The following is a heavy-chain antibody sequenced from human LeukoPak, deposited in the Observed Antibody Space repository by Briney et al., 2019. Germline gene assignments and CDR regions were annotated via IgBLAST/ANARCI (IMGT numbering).Heavy chain of an antibody. CDR1: GGSVSSGSYY. CDR3: ARVRVGATIYDPYYYYGMDV. V-gene: IGHV4-61*01. D-gene: IGHD1-26*01. Sequence: SETLSLTCTVSGGSVSSGSYYWSWIRQPPGKGLEWIGYIYYSGSTNCNPSLKSRVTISVDTSKNQFSLKLSSVTAADTAVYYCARVRVGATIYDPYYYYGMDVWGQGTTVTVSS. J-gene: IGHJ6*02. CDR2: IYYSGST.